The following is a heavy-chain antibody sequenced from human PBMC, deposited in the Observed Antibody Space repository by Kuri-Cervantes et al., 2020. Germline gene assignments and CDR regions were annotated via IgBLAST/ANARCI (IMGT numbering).Heavy chain of an antibody. CDR1: GCSLTSYW. CDR2: IYPGDSDT. J-gene: IGHJ4*02. V-gene: IGHV5-51*01. CDR3: ARPRGSSGPLGH. Sequence: GESLKISCRCSGCSLTSYWIGWVRQMPGKGLEWMGVIYPGDSDTRYSPSFQGQVTISADKSISTAYLQWSSLKASDTAMYYCARPRGSSGPLGHWGQGTLVTVSS. D-gene: IGHD3-22*01.